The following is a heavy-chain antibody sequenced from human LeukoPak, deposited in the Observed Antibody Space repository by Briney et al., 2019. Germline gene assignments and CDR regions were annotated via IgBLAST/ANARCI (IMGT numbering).Heavy chain of an antibody. CDR2: IIPIFGTA. D-gene: IGHD4-23*01. V-gene: IGHV1-69*01. J-gene: IGHJ6*02. CDR3: ASGSGDNSVLHGMDV. CDR1: GGTFSSYA. Sequence: SVKVSCKASGGTFSSYAISWVRQAPGQGLEWMGGIIPIFGTANYAQRFQGRVTITADESTSTAYMELSSLRSEDTAVYYCASGSGDNSVLHGMDVWGQGTTVTVSS.